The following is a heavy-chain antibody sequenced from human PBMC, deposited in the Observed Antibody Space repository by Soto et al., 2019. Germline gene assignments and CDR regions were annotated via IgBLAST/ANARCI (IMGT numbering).Heavy chain of an antibody. V-gene: IGHV4-4*01. CDR1: GGTVTCSPL. J-gene: IGHJ5*01. Sequence: PAETRCRTWGVSGGTVTCSPLLIFLLPSPDGGGDWIGNVYHTGDINPNPSLQSRVTISVDNSNNQFSLRLNSLTAADTAAYFCACGTGAGGGNNNFDGWGRGTRVTVSS. CDR3: ACGTGAGGGNNNFDG. CDR2: VYHTGDI. D-gene: IGHD6-19*01.